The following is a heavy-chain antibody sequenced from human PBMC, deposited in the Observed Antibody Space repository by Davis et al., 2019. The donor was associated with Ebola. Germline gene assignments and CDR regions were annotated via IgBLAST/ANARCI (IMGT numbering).Heavy chain of an antibody. CDR1: GFTFSSYA. V-gene: IGHV3-23*01. CDR3: AKDRGYCSSTSCRFFDY. CDR2: ISGSGGST. J-gene: IGHJ4*02. Sequence: GESLKISCAASGFTFSSYAMSWVRQAPGKGLEWVSAISGSGGSTYYADSVKGRFTISRDNSKNTLYLQMNSLRAEDTAVYYCAKDRGYCSSTSCRFFDYWGQGTLVTVSS. D-gene: IGHD2-2*01.